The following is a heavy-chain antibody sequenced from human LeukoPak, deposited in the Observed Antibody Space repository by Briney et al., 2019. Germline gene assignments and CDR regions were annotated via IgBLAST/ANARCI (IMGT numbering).Heavy chain of an antibody. CDR2: IIPISASA. Sequence: ASVKVSCKTSGGAFTNYAINWVRQAPGQGLEGMGGIIPISASANYAQKFPGRVSITADESTRTAYMELINLKSEDTAVYYCATVAVDQNTFGYIKVASYLDPWGQGTLVTVSS. CDR1: GGAFTNYA. D-gene: IGHD3-22*01. J-gene: IGHJ5*02. V-gene: IGHV1-69*13. CDR3: ATVAVDQNTFGYIKVASYLDP.